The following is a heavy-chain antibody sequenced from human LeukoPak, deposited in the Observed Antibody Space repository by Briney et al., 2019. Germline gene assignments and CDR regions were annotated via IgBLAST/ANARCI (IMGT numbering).Heavy chain of an antibody. CDR2: INHSGST. Sequence: SETLSLTCAVSGGSFSGYYWSWIRQPPGKGLEWIGKINHSGSTNYNPSLKSRVTISVDTSTNQFYLKLRSVTAADTAVYYCARESVITIFGVVSDYYYYGIDVWGQGTPVTVSS. J-gene: IGHJ6*02. CDR1: GGSFSGYY. D-gene: IGHD3-3*01. V-gene: IGHV4-34*01. CDR3: ARESVITIFGVVSDYYYYGIDV.